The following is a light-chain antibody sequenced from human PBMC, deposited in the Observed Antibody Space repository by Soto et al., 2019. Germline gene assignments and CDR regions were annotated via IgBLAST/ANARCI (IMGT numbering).Light chain of an antibody. CDR1: QSVSSSY. CDR3: QHYGSSWT. J-gene: IGKJ1*01. CDR2: GAS. Sequence: EIVLTQSPDTLSLSPGERATLSCRASQSVSSSYLVWYQQKPRQSPKLLIYGASNRAAGIPDRFSGSGSGTDFPLTISRLEPEDVAVYYCQHYGSSWTFGQGTKVEIK. V-gene: IGKV3-20*01.